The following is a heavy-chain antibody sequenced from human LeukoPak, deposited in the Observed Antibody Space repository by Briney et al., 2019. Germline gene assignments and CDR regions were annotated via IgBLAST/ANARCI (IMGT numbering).Heavy chain of an antibody. CDR1: GGSISSSSYY. V-gene: IGHV4-39*01. J-gene: IGHJ4*02. CDR3: ARHDDYDSSGYYYFDY. D-gene: IGHD3-22*01. Sequence: SETLFLTCTVSGGSISSSSYYWGWIRQPPGKGLEWIGSIYYSGSTYYNPSLKSRVTISVDTSKNQFSLKLSSVTAADTAVYYCARHDDYDSSGYYYFDYWGQGTLVTVSS. CDR2: IYYSGST.